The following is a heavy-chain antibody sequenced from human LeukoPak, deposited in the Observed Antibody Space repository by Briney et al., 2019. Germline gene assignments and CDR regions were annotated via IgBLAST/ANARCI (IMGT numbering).Heavy chain of an antibody. CDR3: ARRGIHCSSTSCHSFDP. D-gene: IGHD2-2*01. J-gene: IGHJ5*02. Sequence: SQTLSLTCAISGDSVSSNSAAWNWIRQSPSRGLEWLGRTYYRSKWYNDYAVSVKSRMTINPDTSKNQFSLQLNSVTPEDTAVYYCARRGIHCSSTSCHSFDPWGQGTLVTVSS. CDR2: TYYRSKWYN. CDR1: GDSVSSNSAA. V-gene: IGHV6-1*01.